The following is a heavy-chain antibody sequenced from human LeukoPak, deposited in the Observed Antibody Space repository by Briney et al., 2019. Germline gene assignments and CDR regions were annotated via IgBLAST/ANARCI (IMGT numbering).Heavy chain of an antibody. J-gene: IGHJ4*02. V-gene: IGHV4-59*01. Sequence: SETLSLTCTVSGGSISSYYWSWIRQPPGKGLEWIGYIYYSGSTNYSPSLKSRVTISVDTSKNQFSLKLSSVTAADTAVYYCARGRGYSGYDFDYWGQGTLVTVSS. CDR3: ARGRGYSGYDFDY. CDR2: IYYSGST. D-gene: IGHD5-12*01. CDR1: GGSISSYY.